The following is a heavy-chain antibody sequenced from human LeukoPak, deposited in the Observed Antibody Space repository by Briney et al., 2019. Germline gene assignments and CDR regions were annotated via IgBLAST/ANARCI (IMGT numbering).Heavy chain of an antibody. V-gene: IGHV3-23*01. Sequence: GGSLRLSCAASGFSFNRYGMSWVRQAPGKGLEWVSTISSSGGSTYYADSVRGRFSISTDNSKNTLYLQMNSLRAEDTAVYFCAKENEVMASEHWGQGTLVTVSS. CDR3: AKENEVMASEH. CDR2: ISSSGGST. CDR1: GFSFNRYG. J-gene: IGHJ1*01. D-gene: IGHD3-16*01.